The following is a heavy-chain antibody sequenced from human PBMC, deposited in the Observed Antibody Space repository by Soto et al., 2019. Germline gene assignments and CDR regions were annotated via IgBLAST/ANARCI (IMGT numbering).Heavy chain of an antibody. V-gene: IGHV4-4*07. CDR2: IYTSGST. CDR1: GGSISSYY. J-gene: IGHJ5*02. D-gene: IGHD5-18*01. Sequence: SETLSLTCTVSGGSISSYYWSWIRQPAGKGLEWIGRIYTSGSTNYNPSLKSRVTMSVDTSKNQFSLELSSVTAADTAVYYCARGLRSYGYLSAWFDPWGQGTLVTVSS. CDR3: ARGLRSYGYLSAWFDP.